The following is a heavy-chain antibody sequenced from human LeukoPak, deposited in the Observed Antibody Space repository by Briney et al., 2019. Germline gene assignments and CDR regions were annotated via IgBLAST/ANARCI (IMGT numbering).Heavy chain of an antibody. J-gene: IGHJ3*02. CDR2: IWYDGSNK. CDR3: AKSRKYEALDAFDI. Sequence: PGRSLRLPCAASGFTFSSYGMHWVRQAPGKGLEWVAVIWYDGSNKYYADSVKGRFTISRDNSKNTLYLQMNSLRAEDTAVYYCAKSRKYEALDAFDIWGQGTMVTVSS. CDR1: GFTFSSYG. D-gene: IGHD2-2*01. V-gene: IGHV3-33*06.